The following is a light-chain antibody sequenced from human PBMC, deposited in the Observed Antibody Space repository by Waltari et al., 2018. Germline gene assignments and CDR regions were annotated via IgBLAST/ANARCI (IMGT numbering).Light chain of an antibody. CDR2: GDN. V-gene: IGLV1-44*01. CDR1: LSNIASNT. CDR3: AGWDDSLNGPV. J-gene: IGLJ3*02. Sequence: QSVLTQPPSASGTPGQRVTISCSGSLSNIASNTLNCYRQLPGPAPKLLIYGDNQRPSGVPDRFSGSKSGTSASLAISGLQSADEADYYCAGWDDSLNGPVFGGGTKLTVL.